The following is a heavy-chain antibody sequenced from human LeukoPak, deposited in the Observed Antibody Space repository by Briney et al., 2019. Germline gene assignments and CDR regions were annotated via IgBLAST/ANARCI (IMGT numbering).Heavy chain of an antibody. CDR1: GFTFSSYL. J-gene: IGHJ4*02. Sequence: PGGSLRLSCAASGFTFSSYLMTWVRQAPGKGLEWVANIKPDGSEKFYADSVEGRFTISRDNAKNSVYLQIVSLRAEDTAVYYCARNRGPSYWGQGTLVTVSS. CDR2: IKPDGSEK. CDR3: ARNRGPSY. V-gene: IGHV3-7*01.